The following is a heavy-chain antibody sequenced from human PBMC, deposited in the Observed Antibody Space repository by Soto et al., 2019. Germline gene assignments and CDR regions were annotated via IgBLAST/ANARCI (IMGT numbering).Heavy chain of an antibody. D-gene: IGHD1-26*01. Sequence: QVQLVQSGAEVKKPGASLRVSCETSGGTSTIYTITWVRQAPGQGLQWMGRIVPTLRITNYAQEFQGRLTITADSSTSTALIELTSLTSEATAVYYCATDQYGAGRVGVHSWGQGTLVTVSS. J-gene: IGHJ5*02. CDR1: GGTSTIYT. V-gene: IGHV1-69*08. CDR3: ATDQYGAGRVGVHS. CDR2: IVPTLRIT.